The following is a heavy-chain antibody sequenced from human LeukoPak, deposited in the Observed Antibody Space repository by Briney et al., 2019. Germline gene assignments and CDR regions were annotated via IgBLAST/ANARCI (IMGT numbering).Heavy chain of an antibody. CDR3: ASPVCSGGSCYRDAFDI. CDR1: GGSISSYY. Sequence: SETLSLTCTVSGGSISSYYWSWIRQPAGKGLEWIGRIYTSGSTNYNPSLKSRVTMSVDTSKNQFSLKLSSVTAADTAVYYCASPVCSGGSCYRDAFDIWGQGTMATVSS. J-gene: IGHJ3*02. D-gene: IGHD2-15*01. CDR2: IYTSGST. V-gene: IGHV4-4*07.